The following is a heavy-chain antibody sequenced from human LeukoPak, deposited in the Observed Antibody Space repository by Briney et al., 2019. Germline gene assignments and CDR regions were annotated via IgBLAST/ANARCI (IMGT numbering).Heavy chain of an antibody. D-gene: IGHD6-19*01. CDR1: GGSFSGYY. CDR3: ARGTAVAGSFDY. CDR2: INHSGST. Sequence: KPSETLSLTCAVYGGSFSGYYWSWIRQPPGKGLEWIGEINHSGSTNYNPSLKSRVTISVDTSKNQFSLKPSSVTAADTAVYYCARGTAVAGSFDYWGQGTLVTVSS. J-gene: IGHJ4*02. V-gene: IGHV4-34*01.